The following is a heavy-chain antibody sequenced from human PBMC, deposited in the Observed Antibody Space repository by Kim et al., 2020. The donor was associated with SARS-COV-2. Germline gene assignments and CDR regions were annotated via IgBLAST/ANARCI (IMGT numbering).Heavy chain of an antibody. Sequence: GGSLRLSCAASGFTFSNAWMSWVRQAPGKGLEWVGRIKSKTDGGTTDYAAPVKGRFTISRDDSKNTLYLQMNSLKTEDTAVYYCTTGEIVGATGVDYWGQGTLVTVSS. CDR3: TTGEIVGATGVDY. V-gene: IGHV3-15*01. CDR1: GFTFSNAW. D-gene: IGHD1-26*01. J-gene: IGHJ4*02. CDR2: IKSKTDGGTT.